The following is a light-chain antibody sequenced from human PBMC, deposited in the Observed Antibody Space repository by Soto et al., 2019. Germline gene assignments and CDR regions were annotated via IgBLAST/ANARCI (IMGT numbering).Light chain of an antibody. CDR2: AAS. Sequence: DIQMTQSPSSLSASVGDRVTITCQASQDISNYLNWYQQKPGKAPKLLIFAASSLQSGVPSRFSGSGSGTGFTLTVSNLQPEDFATYYCQQSYTSRITFGLGTRLEIK. V-gene: IGKV1-39*01. CDR3: QQSYTSRIT. CDR1: QDISNY. J-gene: IGKJ5*01.